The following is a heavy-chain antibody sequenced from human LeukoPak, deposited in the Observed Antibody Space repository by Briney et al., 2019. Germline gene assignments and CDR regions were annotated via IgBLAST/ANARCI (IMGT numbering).Heavy chain of an antibody. CDR1: GGSISSYY. V-gene: IGHV4-59*01. CDR2: IYYRGST. Sequence: SETLSLTCTVSGGSISSYYWSWIRQPPGKGLEWIGYIYYRGSTNYNPSLKSRVTISVDTSKNQFSLRLSSVTAADTAVYYCARQFWESAGSYWYFDLWGRGTLVTVSS. J-gene: IGHJ2*01. CDR3: ARQFWESAGSYWYFDL. D-gene: IGHD3-3*01.